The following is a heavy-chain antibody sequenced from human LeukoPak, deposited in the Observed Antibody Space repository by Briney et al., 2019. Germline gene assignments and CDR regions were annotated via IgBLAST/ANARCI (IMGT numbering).Heavy chain of an antibody. V-gene: IGHV6-1*01. D-gene: IGHD3-10*01. CDR1: ADSVSSNTVV. J-gene: IGHJ4*02. Sequence: SQTLSLTCAISADSVSSNTVVWNWIRQSPSRSLGWLGRTYYRSKWSNDYAVSVKSQITINPDTSKNQFSLQLNSVTPEDTAVYYCARSHSGRFDSWGQGTLVTVSS. CDR3: ARSHSGRFDS. CDR2: TYYRSKWSN.